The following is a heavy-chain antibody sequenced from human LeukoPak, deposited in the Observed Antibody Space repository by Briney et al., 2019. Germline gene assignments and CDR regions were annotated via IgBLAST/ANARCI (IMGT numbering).Heavy chain of an antibody. J-gene: IGHJ3*02. CDR2: IYTSGST. V-gene: IGHV4-4*07. CDR1: GGSISSYY. Sequence: SETLSLTCTVSGGSISSYYWSWIRQPAGKGLEWIGRIYTSGSTNYNPSLKSRVTISVDTSKNQFSLKLSSVTAADTAVYYCATGRDIVVVPAARDAFDIWGQGTMVTVSS. D-gene: IGHD2-2*01. CDR3: ATGRDIVVVPAARDAFDI.